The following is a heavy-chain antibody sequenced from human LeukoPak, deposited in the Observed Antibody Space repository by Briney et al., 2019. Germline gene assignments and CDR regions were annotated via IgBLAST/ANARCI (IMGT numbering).Heavy chain of an antibody. Sequence: PGESLRLSCAASGFSFTTYWMGWVRQAPGKGLEWVANIKQDGSEKYYVDSVKGRFTISRDNAKNSLYLQMNSLRAEDTAVYYCARETITGTMIFDYWGQGTLVTVSS. CDR2: IKQDGSEK. CDR3: ARETITGTMIFDY. CDR1: GFSFTTYW. J-gene: IGHJ4*02. V-gene: IGHV3-7*01. D-gene: IGHD1-7*01.